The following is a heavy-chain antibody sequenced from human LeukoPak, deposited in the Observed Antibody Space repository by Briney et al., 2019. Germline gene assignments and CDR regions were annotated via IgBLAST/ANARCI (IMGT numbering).Heavy chain of an antibody. CDR1: GFTFSSYS. D-gene: IGHD2-2*01. CDR3: ARDRAHCSSTSCYEGLDY. Sequence: GGSLRLSCAASGFTFSSYSMNWVRQAPGKGLEWVSSISSSSSYIYYADSVKGRFTISRDNAKNSLYLQMNSLRAEDTAVYYCARDRAHCSSTSCYEGLDYWGQGTLVTVSS. CDR2: ISSSSSYI. V-gene: IGHV3-21*01. J-gene: IGHJ4*02.